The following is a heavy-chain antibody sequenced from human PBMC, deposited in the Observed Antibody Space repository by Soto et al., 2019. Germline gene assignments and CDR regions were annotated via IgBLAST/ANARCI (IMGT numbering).Heavy chain of an antibody. CDR2: ISWNSGSI. CDR3: AKDMKRITMVRGVLYFDY. CDR1: GFTFDDYA. J-gene: IGHJ4*02. D-gene: IGHD3-10*01. V-gene: IGHV3-9*01. Sequence: SLILSCAASGFTFDDYAMHWVRQAPGKGLEWVSGISWNSGSIGYADSVKGRLTISRDNAKNSLYLQMNSLRAEDTALYYCAKDMKRITMVRGVLYFDYWGQGTLVTVSS.